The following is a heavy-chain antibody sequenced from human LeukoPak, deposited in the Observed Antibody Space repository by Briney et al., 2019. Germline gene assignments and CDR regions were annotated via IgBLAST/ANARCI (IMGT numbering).Heavy chain of an antibody. J-gene: IGHJ4*02. CDR3: ASGMYYYDSSAYYPFDY. V-gene: IGHV4-59*01. CDR1: GASISSYF. Sequence: PSETLSLTCAVSGASISSYFWTWIRQSPGKGLEWIGYISNIGSTNYNPSLKSRVTISGDTSKNQFSLKLSSVTAADTAAYYCASGMYYYDSSAYYPFDYWGQGTLVTVSS. CDR2: ISNIGST. D-gene: IGHD3-22*01.